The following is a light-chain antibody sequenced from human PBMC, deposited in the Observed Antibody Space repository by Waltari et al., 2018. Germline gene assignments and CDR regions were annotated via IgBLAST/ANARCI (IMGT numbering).Light chain of an antibody. CDR2: DVS. V-gene: IGLV2-14*03. CDR1: SSDVGGYNY. CDR3: SSYISSSTLEV. J-gene: IGLJ3*02. Sequence: QSALTQPASVSGSPGQSITISCTGTSSDVGGYNYVSWYQQHPGKAPKLMIFDVSNRPSGVSNRVSGSKSGTTASLTISGLQAEDEADYYCSSYISSSTLEVFGGGTRLTVL.